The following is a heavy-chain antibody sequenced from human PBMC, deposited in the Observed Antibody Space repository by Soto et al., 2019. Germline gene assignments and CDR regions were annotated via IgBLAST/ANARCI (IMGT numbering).Heavy chain of an antibody. V-gene: IGHV3-53*01. Sequence: EVQLVESGGGLIQPGGSLRLSCAASGFTVSSNYMSWVRQAPGKGLEWVSVIYSGGSTYYADSVKGRFTISRDNSKNTLYLQMNSLRAEDTDVYYCARDNSGYYYGMDVWGQGTTVTVSS. J-gene: IGHJ6*02. CDR1: GFTVSSNY. D-gene: IGHD6-25*01. CDR2: IYSGGST. CDR3: ARDNSGYYYGMDV.